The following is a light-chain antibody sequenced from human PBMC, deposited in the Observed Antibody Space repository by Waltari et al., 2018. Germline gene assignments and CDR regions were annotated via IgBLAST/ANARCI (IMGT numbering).Light chain of an antibody. J-gene: IGLJ1*01. CDR2: AVD. V-gene: IGLV2-11*01. CDR1: SSDVGAYTY. CDR3: CSYAGGTTYV. Sequence: QSALTQPRSVSGSPGQSVTFSCTGTSSDVGAYTYVSWYQVHPGKVPKLILYAVDKRPSGVPDRFSGSKAGNTASLTISGLQTEDEADYYCCSYAGGTTYVFGTGTKVTVL.